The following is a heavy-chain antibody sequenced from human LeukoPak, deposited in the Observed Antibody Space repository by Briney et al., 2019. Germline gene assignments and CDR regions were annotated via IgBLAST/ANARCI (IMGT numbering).Heavy chain of an antibody. CDR3: ARDLFPHCSGGSCSPATLGY. CDR2: ISSSSSYI. CDR1: GFTFSSYA. Sequence: GGSLRLSCAASGFTFSSYAMSWVRQAPGKGLEWVSSISSSSSYIYYADSVKGRFTISRDNAKNSLYLQMNSLRAEDTAVYYCARDLFPHCSGGSCSPATLGYWGQGTLVTVSS. D-gene: IGHD2-15*01. J-gene: IGHJ4*02. V-gene: IGHV3-21*01.